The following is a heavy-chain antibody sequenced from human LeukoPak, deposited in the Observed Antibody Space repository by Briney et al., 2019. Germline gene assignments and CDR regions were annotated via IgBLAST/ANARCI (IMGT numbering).Heavy chain of an antibody. V-gene: IGHV3-30*02. CDR1: GFTFSSYA. D-gene: IGHD1-26*01. CDR3: ANDQVPHWGIVADVLGY. Sequence: PGGSLRLSCAASGFTFSSYAMHWVRQAPGKGLEWVAFIRYDGSNKYYADSVKGRFTISRDNSKNTLYLQMNSLRAEDTAVYYCANDQVPHWGIVADVLGYWGQGTLVTVSS. CDR2: IRYDGSNK. J-gene: IGHJ4*02.